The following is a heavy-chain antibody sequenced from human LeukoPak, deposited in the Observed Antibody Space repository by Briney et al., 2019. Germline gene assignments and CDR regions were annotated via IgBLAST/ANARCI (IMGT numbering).Heavy chain of an antibody. V-gene: IGHV3-21*04. D-gene: IGHD1-1*01. CDR3: AGGTGMDV. J-gene: IGHJ6*02. CDR2: TDTSGRYV. Sequence: PGGSLRLSCAASGFTFSNYGMNWVRQAPGKGLEWVSFTDTSGRYVYYGDSVKGRFTISRDNAKNLLFLQMNSLGADDTAVYYCAGGTGMDVWGQGTTVTVSS. CDR1: GFTFSNYG.